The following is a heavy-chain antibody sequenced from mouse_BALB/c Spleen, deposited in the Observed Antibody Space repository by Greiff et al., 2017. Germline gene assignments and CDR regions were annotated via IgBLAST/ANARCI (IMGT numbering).Heavy chain of an antibody. CDR2: IYPGDGDT. CDR3: ARFGSNWYFDG. J-gene: IGHJ1*01. CDR1: GYAFSSSW. Sequence: VQLQQSGPELVKPGASVKISCKASGYAFSSSWMNWVKQRPGQGLEWIGRIYPGDGDTNYNGKFKGKATLTADKSSSTAYMQLSSLTSVDSAVYFCARFGSNWYFDGWGAGTTVTVSS. V-gene: IGHV1-82*01.